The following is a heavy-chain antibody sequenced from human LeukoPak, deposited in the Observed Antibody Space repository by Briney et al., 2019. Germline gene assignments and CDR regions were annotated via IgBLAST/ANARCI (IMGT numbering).Heavy chain of an antibody. V-gene: IGHV3-33*01. D-gene: IGHD6-13*01. CDR1: GFTFSNYG. CDR3: AREGIAAAGATSATTFDY. J-gene: IGHJ4*02. Sequence: GGSLRLSCATSGFTFSNYGMHWVRQAPGKGLEWVGVIWYDGSNKYYADSVKGRFTISRDNSKNTLYLQMNSLRVEDTAVYFCAREGIAAAGATSATTFDYRGQGTLVTVSS. CDR2: IWYDGSNK.